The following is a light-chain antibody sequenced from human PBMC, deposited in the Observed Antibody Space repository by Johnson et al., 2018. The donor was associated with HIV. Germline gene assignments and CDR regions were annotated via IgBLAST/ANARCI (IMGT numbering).Light chain of an antibody. CDR3: GTWDISLSAGV. Sequence: QSVLTQAPSVSAAPGQKVTISCSGSSSNIGNNYVSWYQHLPGTAPKLLMYENDKRPSGIPDRFSGSKSGTSASLGITGLQTGDEADYYCGTWDISLSAGVFGTGTKVTVL. CDR1: SSNIGNNY. V-gene: IGLV1-51*02. J-gene: IGLJ1*01. CDR2: END.